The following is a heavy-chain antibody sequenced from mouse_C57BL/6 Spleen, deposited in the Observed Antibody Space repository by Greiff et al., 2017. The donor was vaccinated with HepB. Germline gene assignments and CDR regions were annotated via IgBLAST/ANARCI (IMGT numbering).Heavy chain of an antibody. CDR2: ISSGGDYI. Sequence: EVKLMESGEGLVKPGGSLKLSCAASGFTFSSYAMSWVRQTPEKRLEWVAYISSGGDYIYYADTVKGRFTISRDNARNTLYLQMSSLKSEDTAMYYCTRDRGNPLYAMDYWGQGTSVTVSS. D-gene: IGHD2-1*01. J-gene: IGHJ4*01. V-gene: IGHV5-9-1*02. CDR1: GFTFSSYA. CDR3: TRDRGNPLYAMDY.